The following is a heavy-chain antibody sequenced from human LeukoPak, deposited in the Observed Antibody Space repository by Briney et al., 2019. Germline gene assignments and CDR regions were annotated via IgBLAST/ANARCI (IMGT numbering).Heavy chain of an antibody. D-gene: IGHD2-2*01. V-gene: IGHV3-48*02. CDR3: ARPSRSTGPAY. CDR2: ISSTSNTI. J-gene: IGHJ4*02. Sequence: PGGSLRLSCAASGFIFSNYSMNWVRQAPGKGLEWVSWISSTSNTIYYADSVKGRFTISRDNAKNSLDLQMNSLRDEDMAVYYCARPSRSTGPAYWGQGTLVTVSS. CDR1: GFIFSNYS.